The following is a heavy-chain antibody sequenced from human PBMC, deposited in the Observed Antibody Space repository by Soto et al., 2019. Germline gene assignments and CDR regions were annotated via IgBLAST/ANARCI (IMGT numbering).Heavy chain of an antibody. CDR1: GFTVSSKY. D-gene: IGHD2-15*01. V-gene: IGHV3-66*01. CDR2: IQSGGPT. J-gene: IGHJ6*04. CDR3: ARDDVLCDGGRCYGVPMDV. Sequence: GGSLRLSCATSGFTVSSKYMSWVRQAPGKGLEWVSLIQSGGPTYYADSVKGRFTISRDTSENTLHLQMDSLRAEDTAVYYCARDDVLCDGGRCYGVPMDVSGKGTTVTVST.